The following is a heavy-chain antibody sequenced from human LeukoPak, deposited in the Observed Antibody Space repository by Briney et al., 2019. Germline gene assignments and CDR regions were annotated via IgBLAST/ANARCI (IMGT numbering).Heavy chain of an antibody. J-gene: IGHJ4*02. CDR2: IYITGST. D-gene: IGHD3-10*01. V-gene: IGHV4-4*07. Sequence: SETLSLTCTVSNGSVSPYYWSWIRQPAGQGLEWIGRIYITGSTTYSPSLKSRVTMPIDTSKNQFSLNLSSVTAADTAVYYCARTLEETGFDYWGQGTLVTVSS. CDR1: NGSVSPYY. CDR3: ARTLEETGFDY.